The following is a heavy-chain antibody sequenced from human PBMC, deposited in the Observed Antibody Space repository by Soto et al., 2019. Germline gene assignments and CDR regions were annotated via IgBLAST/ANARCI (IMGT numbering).Heavy chain of an antibody. D-gene: IGHD3-3*01. J-gene: IGHJ6*02. CDR2: ISAYNGNT. V-gene: IGHV1-18*04. CDR1: GYTFTSYG. CDR3: ARDRDFWSGSYGMDV. Sequence: ASVKVYCKASGYTFTSYGISWVRQDTGQGLEWMGWISAYNGNTNYAQKLQGRVTMTTDTSTSTAYMELRSLRSDDTAVYYCARDRDFWSGSYGMDVWGQGTTVTVSS.